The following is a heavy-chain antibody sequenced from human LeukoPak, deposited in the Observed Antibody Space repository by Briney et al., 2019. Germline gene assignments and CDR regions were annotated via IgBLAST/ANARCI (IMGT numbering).Heavy chain of an antibody. CDR1: GFTFSNHW. J-gene: IGHJ4*01. CDR3: ARGPGSSGGAYVGDY. V-gene: IGHV3-74*01. Sequence: GGSLRLSCAASGFTFSNHWMHWVRQVPGKGLVWVSRIVGGGSSTSYADSVKGRFSISRDNGENTLYLQMNSLRVEDTAVYYCARGPGSSGGAYVGDYWGHGTLVTVSS. D-gene: IGHD3-22*01. CDR2: IVGGGSST.